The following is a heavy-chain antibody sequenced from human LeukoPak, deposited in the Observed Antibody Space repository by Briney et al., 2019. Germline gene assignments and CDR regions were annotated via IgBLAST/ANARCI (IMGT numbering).Heavy chain of an antibody. J-gene: IGHJ4*02. CDR2: IKQDGSEK. Sequence: PGGSLRLSCAASGFTFSSYWMSWVRQAPGKGLEGVANIKQDGSEKYYVDSVKGRFTISRDNAKNSLYLQMNSLRAEDTAVYYCARGPLYDFWSGYPDYWGQGTLVTVSS. D-gene: IGHD3-3*01. CDR1: GFTFSSYW. V-gene: IGHV3-7*01. CDR3: ARGPLYDFWSGYPDY.